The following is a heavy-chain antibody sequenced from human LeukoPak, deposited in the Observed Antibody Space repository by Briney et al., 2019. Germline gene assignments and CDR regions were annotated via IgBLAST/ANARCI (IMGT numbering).Heavy chain of an antibody. V-gene: IGHV4-59*01. CDR1: GGSISSYY. J-gene: IGHJ5*02. D-gene: IGHD3-10*01. Sequence: SETLSLTCTVSGGSISSYYWSWTRQPPGKGLEWIRYIYYSGSTNYNPSLKSRVTISVDTSKNQFSLKLSSVTAADTAVYYCARGSSVTMVRGVIRLLDPWGQGTLVTVSS. CDR3: ARGSSVTMVRGVIRLLDP. CDR2: IYYSGST.